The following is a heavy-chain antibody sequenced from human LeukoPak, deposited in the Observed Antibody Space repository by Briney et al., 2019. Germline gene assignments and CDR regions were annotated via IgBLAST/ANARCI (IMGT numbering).Heavy chain of an antibody. CDR1: GFTFSDYY. Sequence: GGSLRLSCAASGFTFSDYYMSWIRQAPGKGLEWVSYISSSGSTIYYADSVKGRLTVSRDNAKNSLYLQMDSLRAEDTAVYYWARGGEVTFNWFDPWGQGTLVTVSS. V-gene: IGHV3-11*01. J-gene: IGHJ5*02. D-gene: IGHD2-21*02. CDR3: ARGGEVTFNWFDP. CDR2: ISSSGSTI.